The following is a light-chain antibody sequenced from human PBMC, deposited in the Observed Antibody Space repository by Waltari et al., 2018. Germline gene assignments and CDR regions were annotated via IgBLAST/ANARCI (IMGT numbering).Light chain of an antibody. CDR3: SSYTGSTTYV. CDR2: YVT. J-gene: IGLJ1*01. Sequence: QSALTQPASVSGSPGQSITISCTGTNSDVGAYNYVSWYQQFPGKAPKLLIYYVTNRPSGVSVRFSVSKSGTTASLTISGLQTEDEADYFCSSYTGSTTYVFGTGTKVTVL. CDR1: NSDVGAYNY. V-gene: IGLV2-14*03.